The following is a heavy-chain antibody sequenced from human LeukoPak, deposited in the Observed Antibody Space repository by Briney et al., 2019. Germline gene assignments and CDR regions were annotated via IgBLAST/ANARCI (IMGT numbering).Heavy chain of an antibody. CDR2: INHSGST. J-gene: IGHJ3*02. CDR1: GGSFSGYY. CDR3: ARFSRGWLVWITNRDAFDI. V-gene: IGHV4-34*01. D-gene: IGHD6-19*01. Sequence: KPSETLSLTCAVYGGSFSGYYWSWIRQPPGKGLEWIGEINHSGSTNYNPSLKSRVTISVDTSKNQFSLKLSSVTAADTAVYYCARFSRGWLVWITNRDAFDIWGQGTMVTVSS.